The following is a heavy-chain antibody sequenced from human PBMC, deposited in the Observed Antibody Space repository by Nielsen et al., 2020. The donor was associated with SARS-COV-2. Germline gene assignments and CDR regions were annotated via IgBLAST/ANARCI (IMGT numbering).Heavy chain of an antibody. D-gene: IGHD6-19*01. CDR3: ARESVTGTDAFDI. V-gene: IGHV3-7*01. CDR1: GFTFTSYW. J-gene: IGHJ3*02. CDR2: IKYDGSDT. Sequence: GESLKISCAASGFTFTSYWMSWVRQAPGKGLEWVGSIKYDGSDTYYMDSVKGRFTISRDNAKNSLYLQMNSLRAEDTAVYYCARESVTGTDAFDIWGQGTVVTVSS.